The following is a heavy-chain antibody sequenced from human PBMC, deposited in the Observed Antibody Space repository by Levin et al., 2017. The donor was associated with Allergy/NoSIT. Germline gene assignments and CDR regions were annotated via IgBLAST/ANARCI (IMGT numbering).Heavy chain of an antibody. V-gene: IGHV3-53*01. Sequence: GGSLRLSCAASGFTVSSNYMSWVRQAPGKGLEWVSVIYSGGSTYYADSVKGRFTISRDNSKNTLYLQMNSLRAEDTAVYYCARERQLGDFQHWGQGTLVTVSS. CDR2: IYSGGST. J-gene: IGHJ1*01. CDR3: ARERQLGDFQH. CDR1: GFTVSSNY. D-gene: IGHD6-6*01.